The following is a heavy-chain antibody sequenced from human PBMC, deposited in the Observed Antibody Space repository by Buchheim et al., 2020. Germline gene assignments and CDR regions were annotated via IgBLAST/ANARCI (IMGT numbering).Heavy chain of an antibody. Sequence: EVQLVVSGGGLVHPGGSLRLSCAASGFTFSDFWMSWVRLVPGKGLEWVANIKQDGSVEQYVDSVKGRFTVSRANAKDSLYLQMNSLRAEDTALYYCTRFSRGVTANYWGQGTL. CDR3: TRFSRGVTANY. V-gene: IGHV3-7*01. CDR1: GFTFSDFW. D-gene: IGHD2-21*02. J-gene: IGHJ4*02. CDR2: IKQDGSVE.